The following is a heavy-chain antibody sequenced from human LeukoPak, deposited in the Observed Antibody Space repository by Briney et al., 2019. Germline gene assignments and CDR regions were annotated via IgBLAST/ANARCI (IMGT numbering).Heavy chain of an antibody. J-gene: IGHJ4*02. Sequence: GESLKISCKGSGYSFTSYWIGWVRQMPGKGLEWMGIIYPDDSDTRYSPSFQGQVTISADKSISTAYLQWSSLKASDTAMYYCARLLNYYDSSGYYYYFDYWGQGTLVTVSS. V-gene: IGHV5-51*01. CDR2: IYPDDSDT. D-gene: IGHD3-22*01. CDR3: ARLLNYYDSSGYYYYFDY. CDR1: GYSFTSYW.